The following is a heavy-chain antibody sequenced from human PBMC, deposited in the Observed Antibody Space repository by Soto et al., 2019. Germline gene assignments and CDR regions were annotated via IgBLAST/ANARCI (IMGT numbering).Heavy chain of an antibody. CDR1: GYSFTSYW. CDR3: ARVGYYGSGSYYPYYYGMDV. J-gene: IGHJ6*02. CDR2: NYPGDSGT. Sequence: PGESLKISCKGSGYSFTSYWIGWVRQMPGKGLEWMGINYPGDSGTRYSPSFQGQVTLSADKSISTAYLQWSSLKASDTAMYYCARVGYYGSGSYYPYYYGMDVWGQGTTVTVSS. D-gene: IGHD3-10*01. V-gene: IGHV5-51*01.